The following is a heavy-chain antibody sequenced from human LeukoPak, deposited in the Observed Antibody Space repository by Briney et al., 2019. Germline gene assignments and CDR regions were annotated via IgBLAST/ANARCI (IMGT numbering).Heavy chain of an antibody. D-gene: IGHD3-9*01. Sequence: GGPLRLSCAASGFTFSSYAMTWVRQAPGKGLEWVSVISGRGDRTYYADSVKGRFTISRDNSKNTLYLQMNSLRAEDTAVYYCANRPGNHDILTQYYFDFWGQGTLVTVSS. CDR3: ANRPGNHDILTQYYFDF. V-gene: IGHV3-23*01. CDR2: ISGRGDRT. J-gene: IGHJ4*02. CDR1: GFTFSSYA.